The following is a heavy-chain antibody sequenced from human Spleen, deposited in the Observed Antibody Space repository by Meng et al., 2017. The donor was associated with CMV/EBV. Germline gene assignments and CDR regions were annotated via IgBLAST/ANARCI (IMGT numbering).Heavy chain of an antibody. V-gene: IGHV1-18*01. CDR2: ISAYNGNT. J-gene: IGHJ4*02. CDR3: ARDIGVFATGRFDH. D-gene: IGHD1-26*01. CDR1: GYSFTSFG. Sequence: ASVKVSCKASGYSFTSFGISWVRQAPGQGLEWMGWISAYNGNTNYAQKVQGRVTMTTDTSTTTAYMELRSLRSDDTAVYYCARDIGVFATGRFDHWGQGTLVTVSS.